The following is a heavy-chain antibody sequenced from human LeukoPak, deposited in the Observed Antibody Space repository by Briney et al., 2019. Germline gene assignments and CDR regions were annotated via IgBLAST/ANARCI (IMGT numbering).Heavy chain of an antibody. V-gene: IGHV3-48*01. Sequence: GGSLRLSCAASGFTFSNYNLIWVRQAPGKGLDWVSYITSSSSTIYYADSVKGRFTISRDNAKNSLYLQMNSLRAEDTAVYYCAREEGTTSGYYRLDYWGQGALVTVSS. CDR3: AREEGTTSGYYRLDY. CDR2: ITSSSSTI. D-gene: IGHD3-3*01. CDR1: GFTFSNYN. J-gene: IGHJ4*02.